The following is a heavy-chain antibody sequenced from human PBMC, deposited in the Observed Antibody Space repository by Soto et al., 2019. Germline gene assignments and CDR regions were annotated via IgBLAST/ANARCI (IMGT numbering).Heavy chain of an antibody. CDR1: GDTFKNCV. Sequence: VQEVQSGVEVRRPGSSVKVSCKASGDTFKNCVISWVRQAPGQGLEWMGGIVPLFGPTDFAQRFQGGLTITTDESTTTAYMELSRLRSEDTATYSCAAELGFGKLSVVWGQGTTVIVSS. D-gene: IGHD3-10*01. CDR2: IVPLFGPT. V-gene: IGHV1-69*01. J-gene: IGHJ6*02. CDR3: AAELGFGKLSVV.